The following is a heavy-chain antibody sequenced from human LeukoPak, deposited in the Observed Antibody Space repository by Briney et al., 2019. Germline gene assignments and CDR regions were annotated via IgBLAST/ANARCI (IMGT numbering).Heavy chain of an antibody. J-gene: IGHJ3*02. CDR2: IYHSGST. D-gene: IGHD3-10*01. CDR1: GGSISSGGYS. CDR3: ARAPSYYGSGSYYAFDI. V-gene: IGHV4-30-2*01. Sequence: SQTLSLTCAVSGGSISSGGYSWSWIRQPPGKGLEWIGHIYHSGSTYYNPSLKSRVTISVDRSKNQFSLKLSSVTAADTAVYYCARAPSYYGSGSYYAFDIWGQGTMVTVSS.